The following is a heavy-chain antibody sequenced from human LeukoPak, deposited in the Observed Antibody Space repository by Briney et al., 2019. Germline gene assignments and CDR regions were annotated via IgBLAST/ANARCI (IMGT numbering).Heavy chain of an antibody. CDR2: IKQDGSEK. CDR3: AKSGYNRFDY. D-gene: IGHD5-24*01. CDR1: GFTFSSYW. Sequence: GGSLRLSCAASGFTFSSYWMSWVRQAPGKGLEWVANIKQDGSEKYYVDSVKGRFTISRDNSKNTLYLQMISLRAEDTAVYYCAKSGYNRFDYWGQGTLVTVSS. J-gene: IGHJ4*02. V-gene: IGHV3-7*03.